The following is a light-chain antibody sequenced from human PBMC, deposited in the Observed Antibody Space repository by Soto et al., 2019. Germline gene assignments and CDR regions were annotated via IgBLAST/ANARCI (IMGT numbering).Light chain of an antibody. Sequence: QSALTQPRSVSGSPGQSVTISCTGTSSDVGGYNYVSWYQHHPGKAPKLMIYDVTKRPSGVPDRFSGSKSGNTASLTISGLRTEDEADYYCSSYAGTYTWVFGGGTKVTVL. CDR2: DVT. J-gene: IGLJ3*02. V-gene: IGLV2-11*01. CDR3: SSYAGTYTWV. CDR1: SSDVGGYNY.